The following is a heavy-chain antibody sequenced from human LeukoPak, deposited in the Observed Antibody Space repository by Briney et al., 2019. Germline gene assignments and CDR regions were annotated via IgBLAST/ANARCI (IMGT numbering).Heavy chain of an antibody. Sequence: PSETLSLTCTVSGGSISSSSYYWGWIRQPPGKGPEWVGYVHYSGDTNYNPSLKSRLTISVDTSKNQFSQKLSSVTAADTAVYYCARDINFYGSGSNFAAFDIWGQGTMVTVSS. CDR1: GGSISSSSYY. CDR3: ARDINFYGSGSNFAAFDI. J-gene: IGHJ3*02. CDR2: VHYSGDT. V-gene: IGHV4-61*01. D-gene: IGHD3-10*01.